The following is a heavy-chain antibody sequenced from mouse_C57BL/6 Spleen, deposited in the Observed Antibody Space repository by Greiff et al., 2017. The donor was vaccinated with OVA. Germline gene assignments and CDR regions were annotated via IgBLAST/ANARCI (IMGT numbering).Heavy chain of an antibody. V-gene: IGHV5-6*01. CDR3: ARTPYYFDY. J-gene: IGHJ2*01. Sequence: EVQGVESGGDLVKPGGSLKLSCAASGFTFSSYGMSWVRQTPDKRLEWVATISSGGSYTYYPDSVKGRFTISRDNDKNTLYLQMSSLKSEDTAMYYCARTPYYFDYWGQGTTLTVSS. CDR2: ISSGGSYT. CDR1: GFTFSSYG.